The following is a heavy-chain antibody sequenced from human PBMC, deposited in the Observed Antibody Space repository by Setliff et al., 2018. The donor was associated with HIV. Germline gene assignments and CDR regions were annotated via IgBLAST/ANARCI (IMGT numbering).Heavy chain of an antibody. CDR2: IVAAAYPT. D-gene: IGHD2-15*01. V-gene: IGHV3-23*01. CDR3: AKDQAVVTPRYDAFDI. J-gene: IGHJ3*02. Sequence: PGGSLRLSCAASGFTFSNYAMGWVRQGPGKGLEWVSTIVAAAYPTHYAESVKGRFTISKDNSQNALYLQMNCLTDEDTAVYYCAKDQAVVTPRYDAFDIWGQGTMVTVSS. CDR1: GFTFSNYA.